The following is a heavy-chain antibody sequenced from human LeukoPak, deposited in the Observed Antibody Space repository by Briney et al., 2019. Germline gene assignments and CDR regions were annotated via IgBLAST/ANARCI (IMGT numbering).Heavy chain of an antibody. CDR1: GFTSSSYA. D-gene: IGHD2-2*01. V-gene: IGHV3-30*04. CDR3: ARAPDCSSTSCYYYYYDMDV. Sequence: PGRSLRLSCAASGFTSSSYAMHWVRQAPGKGLEWVAVISYDGSNKYYADSVKGRFTISRDNSKNTLYLQMNSLRAEDTAVYYCARAPDCSSTSCYYYYYDMDVWGKGTTVTVSS. CDR2: ISYDGSNK. J-gene: IGHJ6*04.